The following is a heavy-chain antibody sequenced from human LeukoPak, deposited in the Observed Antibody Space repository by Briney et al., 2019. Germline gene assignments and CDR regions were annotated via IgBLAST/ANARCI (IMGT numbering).Heavy chain of an antibody. Sequence: GGSLRLSCAASGFTLSNYWMTWVRQAPGKGLEWVANINQDASEMYYVDSVKGRFTISRDNAKNSLYLQINSLRAEDTAVYYCARDRYCSGNWGQGTLVTVSS. CDR1: GFTLSNYW. V-gene: IGHV3-7*04. CDR2: INQDASEM. CDR3: ARDRYCSGN. D-gene: IGHD2-15*01. J-gene: IGHJ4*02.